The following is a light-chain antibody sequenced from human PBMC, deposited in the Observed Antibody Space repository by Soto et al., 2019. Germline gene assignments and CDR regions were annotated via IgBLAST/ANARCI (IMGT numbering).Light chain of an antibody. CDR1: SSNIGSNY. V-gene: IGLV1-47*01. J-gene: IGLJ2*01. CDR3: SSYSSISTPWI. Sequence: QSVLTQPPSASGTPGQRVNISCSGSSSNIGSNYVYWYRQFPGTAPKLLIQRNNQRPSGVPARFSGSKSGTSASLAISGLQAEDEADYFCSSYSSISTPWIFGGGTKLTVL. CDR2: RNN.